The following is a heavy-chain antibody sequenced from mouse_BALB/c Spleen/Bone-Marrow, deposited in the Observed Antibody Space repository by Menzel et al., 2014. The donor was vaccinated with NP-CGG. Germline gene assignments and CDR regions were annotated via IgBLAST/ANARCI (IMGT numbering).Heavy chain of an antibody. Sequence: QVQLKQSGPELAKPGASVKMSCKASGYTFTDTWIRWIKQRPGQGLEWIGYINPSTGYAEYNQNFKDKATLTVDKSSSTAYMQLSSLTSEDSAVYYCARDYWGQGTTLTVSS. J-gene: IGHJ2*01. CDR1: GYTFTDTW. V-gene: IGHV1-7*01. CDR3: ARDY. CDR2: INPSTGYA.